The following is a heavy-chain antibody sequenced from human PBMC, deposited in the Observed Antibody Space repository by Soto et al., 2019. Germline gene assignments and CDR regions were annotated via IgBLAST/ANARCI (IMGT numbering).Heavy chain of an antibody. CDR1: GGSFSGYY. CDR2: INNSGST. D-gene: IGHD7-27*01. V-gene: IGHV4-34*01. J-gene: IGHJ4*02. CDR3: ARGWGRIFDY. Sequence: QVQLQQWGAGLLKPSETLSLTCAVYGGSFSGYYWNWIRQPPGMGLEWIGDINNSGSTNYNPYLKSRVTISGDTSKTQFSLKLSSVTDAVTAGYYCARGWGRIFDYWGQGTLVTVSS.